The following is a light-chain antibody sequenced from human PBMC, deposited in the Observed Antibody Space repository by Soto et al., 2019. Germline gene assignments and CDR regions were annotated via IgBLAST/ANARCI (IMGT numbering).Light chain of an antibody. Sequence: QSVLTQPPSVSGAPGQRVTISCTGSSSNIGAGYDVHWYQQLPGTAPKLLIYGNSNRPSGVPDRFSGSKSGTSASLAITGLKAEDEADYYCQSSDSSLGGYVFGTGTKVTVL. CDR2: GNS. J-gene: IGLJ1*01. CDR3: QSSDSSLGGYV. V-gene: IGLV1-40*01. CDR1: SSNIGAGYD.